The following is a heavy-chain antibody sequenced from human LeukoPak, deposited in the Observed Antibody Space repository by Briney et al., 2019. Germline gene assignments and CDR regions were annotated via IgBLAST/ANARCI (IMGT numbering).Heavy chain of an antibody. Sequence: ASVKVSCKASGYTFTKHPMHWVRQAPGQRLEWMGWINAGNGNTKYSQKFQGRVTITRDTSASTAYMELSSLRSEDTAVYYCARTSITMVRGVILDWFDPWGQGTLVTVSS. CDR2: INAGNGNT. V-gene: IGHV1-3*01. CDR1: GYTFTKHP. CDR3: ARTSITMVRGVILDWFDP. J-gene: IGHJ5*02. D-gene: IGHD3-10*01.